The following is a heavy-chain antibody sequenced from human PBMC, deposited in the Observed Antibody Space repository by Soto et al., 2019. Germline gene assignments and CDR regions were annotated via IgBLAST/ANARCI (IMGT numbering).Heavy chain of an antibody. J-gene: IGHJ6*04. D-gene: IGHD2-2*01. V-gene: IGHV1-69*08. CDR1: GGTFSRYS. CDR2: IIPIFGIA. CDR3: AREDRDRETGLVPAAIDGTDV. Sequence: QVQLVQSGAEVKKPGSSVKVSCKASGGTFSRYSITWVRQAPGHGLEWIGRIIPIFGIASYAQKFQGRVTITADESTRTAYMELSSLSADHTAVYYCAREDRDRETGLVPAAIDGTDVWGEGTTVTVSS.